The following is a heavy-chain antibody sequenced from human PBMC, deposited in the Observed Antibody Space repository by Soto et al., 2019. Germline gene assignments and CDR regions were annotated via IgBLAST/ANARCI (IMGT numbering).Heavy chain of an antibody. CDR2: IIPIFDSP. D-gene: IGHD2-15*01. CDR1: GGTFNNFA. V-gene: IGHV1-69*06. CDR3: ARGTYCRGIGCYGGYYSYYDMDV. J-gene: IGHJ6*02. Sequence: QVQLVQSGAEVKKPGSSVKVSCKASGGTFNNFAFNWVRLAPGQGLEWMGGIIPIFDSPNYAQKFKDRVTITADKSTTTAYMELSSLTSDDTAIYYCARGTYCRGIGCYGGYYSYYDMDVWGQGTTVSVSS.